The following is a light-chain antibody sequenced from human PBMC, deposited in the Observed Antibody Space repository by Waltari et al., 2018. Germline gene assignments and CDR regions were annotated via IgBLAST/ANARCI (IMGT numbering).Light chain of an antibody. CDR1: QSVGGS. V-gene: IGKV3-20*01. CDR3: QHYVRLPVT. J-gene: IGKJ1*01. CDR2: GAS. Sequence: EIVLTQCPGTLSLSPGERATLSCRASQSVGGSLAWYQQKPGRAPRLLIYGASSRATGIPDRFRASGSGTDFSLSISGLEPEDFAVYYCQHYVRLPVTFGRGTKVEIK.